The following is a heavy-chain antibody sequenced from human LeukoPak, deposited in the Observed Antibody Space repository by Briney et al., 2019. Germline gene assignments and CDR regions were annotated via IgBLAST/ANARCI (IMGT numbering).Heavy chain of an antibody. J-gene: IGHJ3*02. CDR1: GGSISSSSYY. Sequence: PSETLSLTCTVSGGSISSSSYYWGWIRQPPGKGLEWIGSIYYSGSTYYNPSLESRVTISVDTSKNQFSLKLSSVTAADTAVYYCAHDYGDYYGAFDIWGQGTMVTVSS. CDR3: AHDYGDYYGAFDI. V-gene: IGHV4-39*07. CDR2: IYYSGST. D-gene: IGHD4-17*01.